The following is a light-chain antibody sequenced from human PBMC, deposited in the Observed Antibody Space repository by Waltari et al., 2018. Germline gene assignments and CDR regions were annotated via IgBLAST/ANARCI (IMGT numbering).Light chain of an antibody. CDR1: SGSIASNY. CDR3: QSYDSSNRGV. J-gene: IGLJ3*02. CDR2: ENN. V-gene: IGLV6-57*01. Sequence: NFMLTQPHSVSESPGKTVTISCTRSSGSIASNYVQWYQQRPGSSPTTVIYENNQRPSWVPDRFSGSIDSSSHSASLTISGLKTEDEADYYCQSYDSSNRGVFGGGTKLTVL.